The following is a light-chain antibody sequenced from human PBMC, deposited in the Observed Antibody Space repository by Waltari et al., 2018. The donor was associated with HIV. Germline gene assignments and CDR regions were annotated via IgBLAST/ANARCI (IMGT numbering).Light chain of an antibody. CDR3: GTWDNSLRAGV. CDR1: SFNIGSNY. J-gene: IGLJ2*01. Sequence: QAVLTQPPSVSAAPGQKVSISCSGNSFNIGSNYVSWYQQLPGRAPKLLIYNTNDRPAGIPDRFSGSVSDTSATLGITGLQTGDEADYYCGTWDNSLRAGVFGGGTKLTVL. CDR2: NTN. V-gene: IGLV1-51*01.